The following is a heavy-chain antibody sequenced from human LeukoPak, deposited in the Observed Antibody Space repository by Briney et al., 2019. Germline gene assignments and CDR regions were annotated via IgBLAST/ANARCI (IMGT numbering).Heavy chain of an antibody. CDR3: AREALDSSGYYPDHAFDM. CDR2: IDGGGTII. J-gene: IGHJ3*02. CDR1: GFSFSSYE. Sequence: GGSLRLSCAASGFSFSSYEMNWVRQAPGKGLEWVSYIDGGGTIIYYGDSVKGRFTISRDNAKNSLYLQLISLRVEDTAVYYCAREALDSSGYYPDHAFDMWGQGTMVTVSS. D-gene: IGHD3-22*01. V-gene: IGHV3-48*03.